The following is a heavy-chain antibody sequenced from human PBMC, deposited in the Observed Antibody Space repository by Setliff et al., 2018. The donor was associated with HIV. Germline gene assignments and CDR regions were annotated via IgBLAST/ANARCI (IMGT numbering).Heavy chain of an antibody. Sequence: SETLSLTCAVYGGPSSGYWSWVRQSPGKGLEWIGEISHSGSTNYNLSLKSRAAISADTSKKQFSLKLTSVTAADTGIYYCVASSSWSCRLNYWGQGTQVTVTS. D-gene: IGHD6-13*01. J-gene: IGHJ4*02. V-gene: IGHV4-34*01. CDR1: GGPSSGY. CDR2: ISHSGST. CDR3: VASSSWSCRLNY.